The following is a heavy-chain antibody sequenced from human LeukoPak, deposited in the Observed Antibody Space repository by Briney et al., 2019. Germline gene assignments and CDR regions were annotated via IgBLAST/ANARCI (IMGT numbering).Heavy chain of an antibody. J-gene: IGHJ4*02. CDR1: GYTFTGYY. D-gene: IGHD6-6*01. CDR3: ARDPRGYSSSSEEDY. CDR2: INPNSGGT. Sequence: ASVKVSCKASGYTFTGYYMHWVRQAPGQGLEWMGWINPNSGGTNYAQKFQGRVTMTRDTSISTAYMDLSSLRSDDTAVYYCARDPRGYSSSSEEDYWGQGTLVTVSS. V-gene: IGHV1-2*02.